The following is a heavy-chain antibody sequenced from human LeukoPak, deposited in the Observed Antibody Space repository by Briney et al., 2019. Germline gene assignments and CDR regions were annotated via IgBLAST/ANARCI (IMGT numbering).Heavy chain of an antibody. J-gene: IGHJ3*02. V-gene: IGHV1-8*01. CDR1: GYTFTSYD. CDR3: ARDHDYGDYSFAFDI. CDR2: MNPNSGNT. D-gene: IGHD4-17*01. Sequence: ASVKVSCKASGYTFTSYDINWVRQATGQGSEWMGWMNPNSGNTGYEKKFQGRVTMTRTTSISTAYMELSSLRSEDTAVYYCARDHDYGDYSFAFDIWGQGTMVTVSS.